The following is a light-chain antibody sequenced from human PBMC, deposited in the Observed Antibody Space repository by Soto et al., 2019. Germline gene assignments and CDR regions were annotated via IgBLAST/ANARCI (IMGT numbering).Light chain of an antibody. J-gene: IGKJ4*01. CDR1: QGIRTY. CDR3: QQLNSYPLT. Sequence: DIQLTQSPSFLSASVGDRVTITCRASQGIRTYLAWYQQKPGKAPNLLVYAASTLQSGVPSRFSGSGSGTEFTLTISSLPPEDFASYYCQQLNSYPLTFGGGTKVEI. CDR2: AAS. V-gene: IGKV1-9*01.